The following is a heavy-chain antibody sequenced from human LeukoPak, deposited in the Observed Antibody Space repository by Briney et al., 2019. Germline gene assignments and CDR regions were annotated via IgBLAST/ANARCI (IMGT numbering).Heavy chain of an antibody. CDR1: GYTFTSYA. CDR3: ARVPPLGDYYGSGSYLIDY. Sequence: ASVKVSCKASGYTFTSYAMHWVRQAPAQRLEWMGWINAGNGNTKYSQKFQGRVTITRDTSASTAYMELSSLRSEDTAVYYCARVPPLGDYYGSGSYLIDYWGQGTLVTVSS. J-gene: IGHJ4*02. CDR2: INAGNGNT. D-gene: IGHD3-10*01. V-gene: IGHV1-3*01.